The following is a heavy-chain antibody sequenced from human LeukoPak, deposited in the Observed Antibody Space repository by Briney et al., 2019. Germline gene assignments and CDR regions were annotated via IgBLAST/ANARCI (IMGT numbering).Heavy chain of an antibody. J-gene: IGHJ4*02. CDR3: ARDPLYHLGYFDY. V-gene: IGHV3-7*01. Sequence: QAGGSLRLSCAASGFTFSSYWMSWVRQAPGKGLEWVANIKQDGSEKYYVDSVKGRFTISRDNSKNTLYLQMNSLRAEDTAVYYCARDPLYHLGYFDYWGQGTLVTVSS. CDR1: GFTFSSYW. CDR2: IKQDGSEK. D-gene: IGHD3-16*01.